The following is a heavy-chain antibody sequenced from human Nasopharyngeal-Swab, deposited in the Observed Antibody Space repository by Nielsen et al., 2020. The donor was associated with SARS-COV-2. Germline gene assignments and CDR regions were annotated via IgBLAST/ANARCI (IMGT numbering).Heavy chain of an antibody. V-gene: IGHV4-59*01. CDR3: ARGLHSYDP. J-gene: IGHJ5*02. Sequence: SETLSLTCTVSGGSISSYYWSWVRQPPGKGLEWIGYIYDSGTPHYNPSLKSRVTISLDRSKDQFSLKLTSVTAADTAVYYCARGLHSYDPWGQGTLVTVSS. CDR2: IYDSGTP. CDR1: GGSISSYY. D-gene: IGHD5-18*01.